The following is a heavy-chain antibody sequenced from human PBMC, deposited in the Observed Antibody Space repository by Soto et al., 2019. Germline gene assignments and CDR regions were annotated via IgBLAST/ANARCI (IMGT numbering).Heavy chain of an antibody. Sequence: PWGSLRLSCAACGFTFSSYSMNWVRQAPGKGLEWVSYISSSSSTIYYADSVKGRFTISRDNAKNSLYLQMNSLRAEDTAVYYCARDRSGSYPIDIWGQGTMVTVSS. CDR3: ARDRSGSYPIDI. J-gene: IGHJ3*02. D-gene: IGHD1-26*01. V-gene: IGHV3-48*01. CDR1: GFTFSSYS. CDR2: ISSSSSTI.